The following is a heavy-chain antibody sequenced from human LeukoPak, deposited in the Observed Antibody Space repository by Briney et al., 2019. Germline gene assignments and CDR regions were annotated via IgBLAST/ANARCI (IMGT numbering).Heavy chain of an antibody. CDR1: GFSFSSYW. CDR3: ARASYDISDY. CDR2: INSDGSSA. J-gene: IGHJ4*02. V-gene: IGHV3-74*01. D-gene: IGHD3-9*01. Sequence: GGSLRLSCAASGFSFSSYWMHWVRQAPGKGLVWVSRINSDGSSATYAVSVRGRFTISRDNAKNTLYLQINSLRAEDTAVYYCARASYDISDYWGQGTLVTVSS.